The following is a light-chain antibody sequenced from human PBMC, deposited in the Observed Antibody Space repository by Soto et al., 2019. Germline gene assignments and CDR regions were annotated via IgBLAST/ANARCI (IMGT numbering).Light chain of an antibody. Sequence: DIQMTQSPSTLSASVGDRVTITCRASQSISSWLAWYQQKPGKAPKLLIYDASSLESGVPSRSSGSGSGTEFTLTINRLEPEDFAVFYCQHYGSSLYTFGQGTKVDIK. V-gene: IGKV1-5*01. CDR1: QSISSW. CDR2: DAS. CDR3: QHYGSSLYT. J-gene: IGKJ2*01.